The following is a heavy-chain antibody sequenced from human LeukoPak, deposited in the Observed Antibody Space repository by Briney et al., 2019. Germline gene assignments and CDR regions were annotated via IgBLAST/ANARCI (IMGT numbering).Heavy chain of an antibody. CDR2: ISSSTSYI. J-gene: IGHJ6*03. D-gene: IGHD1-26*01. CDR1: GFTFSSYG. CDR3: ARAGGSSNYYYYMDV. V-gene: IGHV3-21*01. Sequence: GGSLRLSCAASGFTFSSYGLNWVRQAPGKGLEWVSSISSSTSYIYYADSVKGRFTISRDNAKNSLYLQMNSLRAEDTAVYYCARAGGSSNYYYYMDVWGKGTTVTVSS.